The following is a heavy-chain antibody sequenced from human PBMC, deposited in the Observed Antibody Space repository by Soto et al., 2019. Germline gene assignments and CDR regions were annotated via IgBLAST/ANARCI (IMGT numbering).Heavy chain of an antibody. V-gene: IGHV3-66*01. CDR2: IYSGGST. J-gene: IGHJ3*02. Sequence: GGSLRLSCAASGFTVSSNYMSWVRQAPGKGLEWVSVIYSGGSTYYADSVKGRFTISRDNSKNTLYLQMNSLRAEDTAVYYCARESRATQGAFDIWGQGTMVTVSS. D-gene: IGHD1-26*01. CDR3: ARESRATQGAFDI. CDR1: GFTVSSNY.